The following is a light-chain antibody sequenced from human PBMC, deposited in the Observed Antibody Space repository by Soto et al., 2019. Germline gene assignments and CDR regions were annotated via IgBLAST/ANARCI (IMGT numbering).Light chain of an antibody. CDR3: QQCYNWPQWT. CDR1: QSVSSSY. Sequence: EIVLTQSPVTLAWSPGERATLSCRASQSVSSSYLAWYQQKPGQAPRLLIYGASSRATGIPDRFSGSGSGTDFTLTISRLEPEDFAVYYCQQCYNWPQWTFGQGTKVDIK. CDR2: GAS. J-gene: IGKJ1*01. V-gene: IGKV3D-20*02.